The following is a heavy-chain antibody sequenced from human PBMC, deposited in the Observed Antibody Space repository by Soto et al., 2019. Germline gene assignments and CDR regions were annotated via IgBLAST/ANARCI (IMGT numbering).Heavy chain of an antibody. Sequence: GGSLRLSCAASGLTFSSYAMGWARQAPGKGLEWVSTLSSSGDNSHYADSVKGRSTIFRDNSKNTLYLEMNSLTLEDTAVYYCVKVGFGGAFFDLWGRGTLVTVSS. J-gene: IGHJ2*01. CDR2: LSSSGDNS. D-gene: IGHD3-10*01. CDR1: GLTFSSYA. V-gene: IGHV3-23*01. CDR3: VKVGFGGAFFDL.